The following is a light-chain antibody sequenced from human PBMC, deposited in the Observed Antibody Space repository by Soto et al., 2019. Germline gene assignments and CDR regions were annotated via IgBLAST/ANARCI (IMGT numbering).Light chain of an antibody. CDR2: GAS. J-gene: IGKJ1*01. Sequence: EIVMTQSPATLSVSPGERATLSCRASQGVTSNLAWYQQKPGQAPRLLIYGASARATGIPAKFSGSGSGTEFTLTISSLQSEDFAVYYCQQYNKWPRTFGQGTKVDI. CDR3: QQYNKWPRT. CDR1: QGVTSN. V-gene: IGKV3D-15*01.